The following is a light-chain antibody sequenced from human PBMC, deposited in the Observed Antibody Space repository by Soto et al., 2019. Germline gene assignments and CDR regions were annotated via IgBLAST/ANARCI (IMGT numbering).Light chain of an antibody. CDR3: LSYTASSTFV. J-gene: IGLJ1*01. V-gene: IGLV2-14*02. CDR2: QVS. CDR1: ISDVGRFDV. Sequence: QSALTQPASVSGSLGQSITISCTGTISDVGRFDVVSWYQHHPGKAPKLIVFQVSFRPSAVSDRFSGSKSDNTASLTISGLQTEDEADYYCLSYTASSTFVFGTGTKVTVL.